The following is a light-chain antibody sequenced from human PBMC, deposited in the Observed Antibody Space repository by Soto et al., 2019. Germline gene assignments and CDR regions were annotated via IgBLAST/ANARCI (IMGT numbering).Light chain of an antibody. Sequence: DIQMTQSPSSLSASVGNRVTITCRASQSINSFLNWYQQKPGKAPKLLIYAASSLQSGVPSRFSGSGSGTEFTLTINSLQPGDFATYYCQQSYSTPPAFGQGTRLEIK. CDR2: AAS. V-gene: IGKV1-39*01. J-gene: IGKJ5*01. CDR3: QQSYSTPPA. CDR1: QSINSF.